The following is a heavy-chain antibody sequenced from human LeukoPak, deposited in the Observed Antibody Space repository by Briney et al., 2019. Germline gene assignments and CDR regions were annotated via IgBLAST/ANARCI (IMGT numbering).Heavy chain of an antibody. CDR1: GYTFTGYY. J-gene: IGHJ3*02. V-gene: IGHV1-2*02. CDR3: ARDLETLWAFDI. D-gene: IGHD3-3*01. Sequence: ASVKVSCKASGYTFTGYYMHWVRQAPGQGLEWMGWINPNSGGTNYAQKFQGRVTMTRGTSISTAYMELSRLRSDDTAVYYCARDLETLWAFDIWGQGTMVTVSS. CDR2: INPNSGGT.